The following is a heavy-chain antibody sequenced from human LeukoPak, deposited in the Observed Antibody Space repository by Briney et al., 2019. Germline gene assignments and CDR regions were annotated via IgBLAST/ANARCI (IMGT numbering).Heavy chain of an antibody. J-gene: IGHJ2*01. D-gene: IGHD3-22*01. CDR1: GGSVTSGNYY. CDR2: IYYSGRT. CDR3: ARRDSPFDL. Sequence: SETLSLTCTVSGGSVTSGNYYWTCIRQPPGKGLEWIGYIYYSGRTNYNPSLKSRVTISVDTSKKQFSLKVRSVTAADTAVYYCARRDSPFDLWGRGTLVTVS. V-gene: IGHV4-61*01.